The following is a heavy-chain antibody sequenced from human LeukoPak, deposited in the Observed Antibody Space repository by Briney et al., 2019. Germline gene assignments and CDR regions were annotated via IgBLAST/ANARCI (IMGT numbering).Heavy chain of an antibody. J-gene: IGHJ4*02. CDR2: INDGGST. Sequence: SETLSLTCAVYGGSFSKHQWSWIRQPPGKGLEWIGEINDGGSTNYNPSLKSRVTISVDTSKNQFSLKLSSVTAADTAVYYCARAYYPYYFDYWGQGTLVTVSS. V-gene: IGHV4-34*01. CDR1: GGSFSKHQ. D-gene: IGHD3-10*01. CDR3: ARAYYPYYFDY.